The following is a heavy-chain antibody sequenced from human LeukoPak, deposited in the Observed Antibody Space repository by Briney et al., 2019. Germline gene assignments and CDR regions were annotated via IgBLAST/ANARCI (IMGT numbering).Heavy chain of an antibody. CDR3: ARGLPVPAHDAFDI. Sequence: SETLSLTCTVSGDSISSYYWSWIRQPAGKGLEWIGRIHTSGSTNYNPSLKSRVTMSVYTSENQFSLNLSSVTAADTAVYFCARGLPVPAHDAFDIWGQGTMVTVSS. V-gene: IGHV4-4*07. CDR1: GDSISSYY. CDR2: IHTSGST. J-gene: IGHJ3*02. D-gene: IGHD2-2*01.